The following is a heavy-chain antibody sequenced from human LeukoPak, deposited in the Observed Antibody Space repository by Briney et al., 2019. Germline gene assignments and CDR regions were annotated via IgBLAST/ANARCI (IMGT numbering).Heavy chain of an antibody. CDR1: GYTFTSYY. CDR2: INPSGGST. D-gene: IGHD3-22*01. CDR3: ARMNLPTYYYDSRGYLTD. J-gene: IGHJ4*02. V-gene: IGHV1-46*03. Sequence: ASVKVSCKASGYTFTSYYMHWVRQAPGQGLEWMGIINPSGGSTSYAQKFQGRVTMTRDTSTSTVYMELSSLRSEDTAVYYCARMNLPTYYYDSRGYLTDWGQGTLVTVSS.